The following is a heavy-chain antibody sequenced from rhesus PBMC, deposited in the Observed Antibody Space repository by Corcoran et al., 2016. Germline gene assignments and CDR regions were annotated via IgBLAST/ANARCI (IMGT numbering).Heavy chain of an antibody. D-gene: IGHD3-3*01. V-gene: IGHV4-80*01. CDR3: ARDRYNLSNV. CDR2: INGNSGTT. CDR1: GASISSYW. Sequence: QVQLQESGPGLVKPSETLSLTCAVSGASISSYWWSWIRQPPGKGLEWIGEINGNSGTTYYTPSLKSRVSIAKDASKNQFSLKLNSVTAADTAVYYCARDRYNLSNVWGPGVLVTVSS. J-gene: IGHJ5-1*01.